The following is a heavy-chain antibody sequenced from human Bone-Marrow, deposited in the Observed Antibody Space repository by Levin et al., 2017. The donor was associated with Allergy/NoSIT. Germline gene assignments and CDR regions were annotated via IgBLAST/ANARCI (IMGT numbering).Heavy chain of an antibody. V-gene: IGHV1-2*02. D-gene: IGHD3-16*01. CDR2: INPNSGGT. CDR3: ARDGALDY. Sequence: PGGSLRLSCKASGYTFTAYYMHWVRQAPGQGLEWMGWINPNSGGTNYAQKFQGRVTLTRDTSISTAYLELSGLISDDTAVYYCARDGALDYWGQGTLVTVSS. J-gene: IGHJ4*02. CDR1: GYTFTAYY.